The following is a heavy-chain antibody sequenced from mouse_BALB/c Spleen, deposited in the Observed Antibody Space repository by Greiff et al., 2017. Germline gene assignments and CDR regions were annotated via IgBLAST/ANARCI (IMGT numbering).Heavy chain of an antibody. CDR3: ARGYDYDAWFAY. D-gene: IGHD2-4*01. Sequence: EVKLMESGGGLVKPGGSLKHSCAASGFTFSDYYMYWVRQTPEKRLEWVATISDGGSYTYYPDSVKGRFTISRDNAKNNLYLQMSSLKSEDTAMYYCARGYDYDAWFAYWGQGTLVTVSA. V-gene: IGHV5-4*02. CDR1: GFTFSDYY. CDR2: ISDGGSYT. J-gene: IGHJ3*01.